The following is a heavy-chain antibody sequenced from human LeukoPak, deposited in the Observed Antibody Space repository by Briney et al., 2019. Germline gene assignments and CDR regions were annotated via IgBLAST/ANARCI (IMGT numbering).Heavy chain of an antibody. V-gene: IGHV1-3*03. Sequence: GASVKVSCKASGYTFTSYAKHWVRQAPGQRLEWMGWINAGNGNTKYSQEFQGRVTITRDTSASTAYMELSSLRSEDMAVYYCARGPIVGANGNWFDPWGQGTLVTVSS. D-gene: IGHD1-26*01. J-gene: IGHJ5*02. CDR2: INAGNGNT. CDR3: ARGPIVGANGNWFDP. CDR1: GYTFTSYA.